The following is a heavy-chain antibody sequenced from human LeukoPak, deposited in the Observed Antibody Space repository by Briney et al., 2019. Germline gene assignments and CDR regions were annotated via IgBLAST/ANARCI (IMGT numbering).Heavy chain of an antibody. CDR2: INHSGST. Sequence: SETLSLTCAVYGGSFSGYYWSWIRQPPGKGLEWIGEINHSGSTNYNPSLKSRVTISVDTSKNQFSLKLSSVTAADTAVYYCAKEGHSSGWYGPLDYWGQGTLVTVSS. V-gene: IGHV4-34*01. CDR1: GGSFSGYY. J-gene: IGHJ4*02. D-gene: IGHD6-19*01. CDR3: AKEGHSSGWYGPLDY.